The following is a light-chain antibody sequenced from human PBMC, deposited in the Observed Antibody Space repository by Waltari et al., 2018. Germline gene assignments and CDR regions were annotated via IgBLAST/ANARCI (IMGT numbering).Light chain of an antibody. V-gene: IGLV2-14*01. CDR3: SSYSTTFTVL. J-gene: IGLJ3*02. Sequence: QSALTQPASVSGSLGQSIYISCAGTSNDVGAHNLVSWYQQYPGRAPKLVIYEVTNRPSGISSRFSGSKSGNTASLTISGLQSEDEAEYFCSSYSTTFTVLFGGGTKVTV. CDR2: EVT. CDR1: SNDVGAHNL.